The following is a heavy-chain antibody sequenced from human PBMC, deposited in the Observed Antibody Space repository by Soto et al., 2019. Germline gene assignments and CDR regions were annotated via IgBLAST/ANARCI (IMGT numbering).Heavy chain of an antibody. Sequence: QLQLQESGPGLVKPSETLSLTCAVSGDSISSSNYYWGWIRQPPGKGLEWIATVVYGGSTYYNPSLKSRVTISIDMSGSHFSLKLSSVTAADTAVDYCVRHRGSGQWLAPLDYWGQGTLVTVSS. CDR3: VRHRGSGQWLAPLDY. CDR2: VVYGGST. V-gene: IGHV4-39*01. D-gene: IGHD6-19*01. J-gene: IGHJ4*02. CDR1: GDSISSSNYY.